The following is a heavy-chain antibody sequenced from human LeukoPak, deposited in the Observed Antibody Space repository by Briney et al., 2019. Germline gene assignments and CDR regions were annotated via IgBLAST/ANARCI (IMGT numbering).Heavy chain of an antibody. J-gene: IGHJ4*02. CDR3: ARGRGYQLLY. Sequence: SETLSLTCAVYGGSFSGYYWSWIRQPPGKGLEWIGEINHSGSTNYNPSLKSRVTISVDTSKNQSSLKLSSVTAADTAVYYCARGRGYQLLYWGQGTLVTVSS. CDR1: GGSFSGYY. D-gene: IGHD2-2*01. V-gene: IGHV4-34*01. CDR2: INHSGST.